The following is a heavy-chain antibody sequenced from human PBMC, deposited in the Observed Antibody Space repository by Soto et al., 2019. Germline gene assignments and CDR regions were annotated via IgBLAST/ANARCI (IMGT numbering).Heavy chain of an antibody. CDR2: IYSGGST. Sequence: EVQLVESGGGLVQPGGSLRLSCAASGFTVSSNYMRWVRQAPGKGLEWVSVIYSGGSTYYAASVKGRFTISRHNSTNELAIQMNSLRAEDTALYYGARDLNVYGSGSYFDYWGQGTLVTVCS. J-gene: IGHJ4*02. V-gene: IGHV3-53*04. CDR1: GFTVSSNY. D-gene: IGHD3-10*01. CDR3: ARDLNVYGSGSYFDY.